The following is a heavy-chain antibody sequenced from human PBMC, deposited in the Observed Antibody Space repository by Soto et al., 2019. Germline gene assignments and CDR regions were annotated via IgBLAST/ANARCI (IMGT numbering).Heavy chain of an antibody. CDR2: ISYDGSNK. V-gene: IGHV3-30-3*01. J-gene: IGHJ4*02. D-gene: IGHD5-18*01. Sequence: PGGSLRLSCAASGFTFSSYAMHWVRQAPGKGLEWVAVISYDGSNKYYADSVKGRFTISRDNSKNTLYLQMNSLRAEDTAVYYCARGPPSPNPRGYSYGYFDYWGQGTLVTVSS. CDR1: GFTFSSYA. CDR3: ARGPPSPNPRGYSYGYFDY.